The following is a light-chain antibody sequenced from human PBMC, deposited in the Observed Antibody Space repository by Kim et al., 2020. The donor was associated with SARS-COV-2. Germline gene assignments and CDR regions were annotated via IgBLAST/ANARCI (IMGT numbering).Light chain of an antibody. CDR2: GNS. V-gene: IGLV1-40*01. Sequence: VTISCTGSSSNIGAGYDVHWYQQLPGTAPNLLIYGNSNRPSGVPDRFSGSKSGTSASLAITGLQAEDEADYYCQSYDSSLSGWVVFGGGTQLTVL. CDR3: QSYDSSLSGWVV. J-gene: IGLJ2*01. CDR1: SSNIGAGYD.